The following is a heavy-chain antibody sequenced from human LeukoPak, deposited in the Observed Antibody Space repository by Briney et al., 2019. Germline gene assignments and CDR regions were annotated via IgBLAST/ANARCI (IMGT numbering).Heavy chain of an antibody. Sequence: GESLRLSCAASGFNFANHAMSWVRQTAGKGLEWVSAISGGGDITYYADSVKGRFTIFRDNSKDTLFLQMHSLRPGDTAVYYCVREDTPATANYWGQGTLVTISS. CDR2: ISGGGDIT. CDR1: GFNFANHA. V-gene: IGHV3-23*01. D-gene: IGHD2-21*02. J-gene: IGHJ4*02. CDR3: VREDTPATANY.